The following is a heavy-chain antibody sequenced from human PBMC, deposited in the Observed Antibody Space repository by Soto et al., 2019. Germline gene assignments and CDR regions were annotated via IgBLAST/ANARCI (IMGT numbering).Heavy chain of an antibody. CDR1: GDSISSSSYY. CDR3: AKTGPYDILTYWYFDL. J-gene: IGHJ2*01. V-gene: IGHV4-39*01. CDR2: IYYSGTT. D-gene: IGHD3-9*01. Sequence: PSETLSLTCIASGDSISSSSYYWVLIRQPPGKGLEWIGSIYYSGTTYYNPSLESRVTISIDTSKNQFSLKVSSLTAADTAVYYCAKTGPYDILTYWYFDLWGRGTLVTVSS.